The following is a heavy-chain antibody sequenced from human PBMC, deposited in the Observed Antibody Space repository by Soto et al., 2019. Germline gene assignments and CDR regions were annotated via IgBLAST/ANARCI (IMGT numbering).Heavy chain of an antibody. CDR2: IIPIFGTA. V-gene: IGHV1-69*13. J-gene: IGHJ4*02. CDR1: GGTFSSYA. Sequence: GASVKVSCKASGGTFSSYAISWVRQAPGQGLEWMGGIIPIFGTANYAQKFQGRVTITADESTSTAYMELSSLRSEDTAVYYCARGGNDYSNAGLDYWGQGTLVTVSS. CDR3: ARGGNDYSNAGLDY. D-gene: IGHD4-4*01.